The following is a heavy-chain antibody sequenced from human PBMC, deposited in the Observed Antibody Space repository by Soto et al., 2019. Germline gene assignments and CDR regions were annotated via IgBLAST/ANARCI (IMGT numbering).Heavy chain of an antibody. V-gene: IGHV3-30-3*01. CDR2: ISYDGSNK. D-gene: IGHD6-19*01. J-gene: IGHJ5*02. CDR1: GFTFSSYA. Sequence: GSLRLSCAASGFTFSSYAMHWVRQAPGKGLEWVAVISYDGSNKYYADSVKGRFTISRDNSKNTLYLQMNSLRAEDTAVYYCARDREQWLVSNWFDPWGQGTLVTVSS. CDR3: ARDREQWLVSNWFDP.